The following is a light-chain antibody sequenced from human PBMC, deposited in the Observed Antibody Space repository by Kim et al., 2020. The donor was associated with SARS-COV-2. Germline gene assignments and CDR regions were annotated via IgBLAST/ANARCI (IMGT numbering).Light chain of an antibody. CDR2: GAS. V-gene: IGKV3-20*01. CDR1: QFISSTY. CDR3: QQYGNSPMLS. Sequence: PGERATLSCRASQFISSTYLAWYQHKPGQTPRLLIYGASTRAIGIPDRFSGSGSGTDFTLTISRLEPEDSAVYYCQQYGNSPMLSFGGGTKVDIK. J-gene: IGKJ4*01.